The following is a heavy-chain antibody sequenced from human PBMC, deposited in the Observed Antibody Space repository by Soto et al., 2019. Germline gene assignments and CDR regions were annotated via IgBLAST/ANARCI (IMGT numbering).Heavy chain of an antibody. CDR1: GFTFSSYS. Sequence: GGSLRLSCAASGFTFSSYSMNWVRQAPGKGLEWVSYISSSSSTIYYADSVKGRFTISRDNAKNSLYLQMNSLRAEDTAVYYCARLYWGITGTTPLAAALIERAFDIWGQGTMVTVSS. CDR2: ISSSSSTI. V-gene: IGHV3-48*01. CDR3: ARLYWGITGTTPLAAALIERAFDI. J-gene: IGHJ3*02. D-gene: IGHD1-20*01.